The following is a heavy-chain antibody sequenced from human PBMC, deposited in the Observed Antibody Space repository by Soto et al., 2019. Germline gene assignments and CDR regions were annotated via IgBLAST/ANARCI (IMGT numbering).Heavy chain of an antibody. Sequence: PSETLSLTCTVSGGSISNYYWSWIRQPPGRGLEWIGHIFYSGSTYYNPALKSRVTISVDTSKSQFSLKLSSVTAADTAVYYCAKDSGYNYGYFRWFDPWGQGTLVTVSS. D-gene: IGHD5-18*01. CDR1: GGSISNYY. CDR3: AKDSGYNYGYFRWFDP. J-gene: IGHJ5*02. V-gene: IGHV4-59*01. CDR2: IFYSGST.